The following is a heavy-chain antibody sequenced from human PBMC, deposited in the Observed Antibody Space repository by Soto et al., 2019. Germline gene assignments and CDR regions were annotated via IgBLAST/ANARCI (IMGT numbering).Heavy chain of an antibody. Sequence: VQLLESGGGLVQPGGSLRLSCTASGFTFSSYAMSWVRQAPGKGLEWVSGISSSGVTTYYAASVEGRFTISRDNSKSTLYLQMSSLRAKDTATYYCAKAYAERVTTWVWGQGTLVTVSS. CDR1: GFTFSSYA. CDR3: AKAYAERVTTWV. J-gene: IGHJ4*02. V-gene: IGHV3-23*01. CDR2: ISSSGVTT. D-gene: IGHD4-17*01.